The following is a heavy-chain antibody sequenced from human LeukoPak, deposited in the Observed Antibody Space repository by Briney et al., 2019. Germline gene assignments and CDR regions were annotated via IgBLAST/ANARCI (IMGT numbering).Heavy chain of an antibody. CDR2: IIPISGTA. Sequence: GASVKVSCKASGGTFSSYAISWVRQAPGQGLEWMGGIIPISGTANYAQKFQGRVTITADESTSTAYMELSSLRSEDTAVYYCAGQLGSDFRNWFDPWGQGTLVTVSS. CDR1: GGTFSSYA. J-gene: IGHJ5*02. V-gene: IGHV1-69*13. D-gene: IGHD6-6*01. CDR3: AGQLGSDFRNWFDP.